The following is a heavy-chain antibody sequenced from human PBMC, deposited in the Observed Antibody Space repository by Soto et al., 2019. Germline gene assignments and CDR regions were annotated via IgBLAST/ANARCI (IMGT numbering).Heavy chain of an antibody. Sequence: GGSLRLSCAASGFTFNNYAMNWVRQAPGKGLEWVATISGTGGSTYYADSVKGRFTISRDNSKNTLYLQMNSLRVVDTAVYYCAKDRLGGNFDYWGQGTQVTVSS. CDR2: ISGTGGST. CDR3: AKDRLGGNFDY. J-gene: IGHJ4*02. V-gene: IGHV3-23*01. CDR1: GFTFNNYA.